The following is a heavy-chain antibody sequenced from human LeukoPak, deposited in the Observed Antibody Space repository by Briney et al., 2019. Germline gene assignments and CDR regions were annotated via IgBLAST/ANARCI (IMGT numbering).Heavy chain of an antibody. D-gene: IGHD3-10*01. J-gene: IGHJ4*02. CDR3: ARRGEGPIGGIGY. CDR2: IHPGDSDT. Sequence: GESLKISCKGSGYSFGNYWIGWVRQMPGKGLEWMGIIHPGDSDTRYGPSFQGQVTISAEKSITTAYLQWSSLKASDTAMYYCARRGEGPIGGIGYWGQGTLVTVSS. CDR1: GYSFGNYW. V-gene: IGHV5-51*01.